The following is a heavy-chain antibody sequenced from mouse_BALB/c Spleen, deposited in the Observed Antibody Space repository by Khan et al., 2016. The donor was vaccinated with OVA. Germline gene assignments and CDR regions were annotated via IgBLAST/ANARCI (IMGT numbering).Heavy chain of an antibody. D-gene: IGHD1-1*01. J-gene: IGHJ2*01. CDR2: INPSTGYT. CDR3: ARRGLRWDFDY. Sequence: QVHVKQSGAELAKPGASVKMSCKASGYTFINYWILWVKQRPGQGPEWIGYINPSTGYTEYNQNFKDKATLTADKSSSTAYMQLSSLTSEDSAVYYGARRGLRWDFDYWGQGTTLTVSS. CDR1: GYTFINYW. V-gene: IGHV1-7*01.